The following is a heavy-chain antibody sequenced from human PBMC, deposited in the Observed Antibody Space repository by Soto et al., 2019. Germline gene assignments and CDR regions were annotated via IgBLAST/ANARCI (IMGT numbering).Heavy chain of an antibody. V-gene: IGHV3-74*01. CDR3: ARTRVLYCTSTRCYAEYYYLDV. J-gene: IGHJ6*03. CDR2: INSDGSST. Sequence: EVQLVESGGGLVQPGGSLRLSCAASGFTFSSYWMHWVRQAPGKGLVWVSRINSDGSSTSYADSVKGQFTISRDNAKNTLYMHMTRLRAKHTAVYYSARTRVLYCTSTRCYAEYYYLDVSCKGTTATVA. CDR1: GFTFSSYW. D-gene: IGHD2-2*01.